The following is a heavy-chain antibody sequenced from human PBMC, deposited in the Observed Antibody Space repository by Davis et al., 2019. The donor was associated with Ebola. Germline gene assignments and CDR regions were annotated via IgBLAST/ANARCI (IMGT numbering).Heavy chain of an antibody. CDR3: ARHLTYYDILTGYRGPYYFDY. CDR2: IYYSGST. J-gene: IGHJ4*02. CDR1: GGSISSGGYY. V-gene: IGHV4-39*01. D-gene: IGHD3-9*01. Sequence: MPSETLSLTCTDSGGSISSGGYYWSWIRQHPGKGLEWIGYIYYSGSTYYNPSLKSRVTISVDTSKNQFSLKLSSVTAADTAVYYCARHLTYYDILTGYRGPYYFDYWGQGTLVTVSS.